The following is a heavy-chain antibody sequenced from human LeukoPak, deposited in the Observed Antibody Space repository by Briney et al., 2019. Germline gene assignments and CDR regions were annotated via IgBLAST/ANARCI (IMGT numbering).Heavy chain of an antibody. Sequence: SVKVSCKASGGTFSSYAISWVRQAPGHALEWMGGIIPILCTANYAQKFHARVTITADESTSTAYMELSTVRAEDTAVYYCARDRVVVVPAAQYESFDIWGQGTMVTVSS. CDR2: IIPILCTA. V-gene: IGHV1-69*01. D-gene: IGHD2-2*01. CDR1: GGTFSSYA. CDR3: ARDRVVVVPAAQYESFDI. J-gene: IGHJ3*02.